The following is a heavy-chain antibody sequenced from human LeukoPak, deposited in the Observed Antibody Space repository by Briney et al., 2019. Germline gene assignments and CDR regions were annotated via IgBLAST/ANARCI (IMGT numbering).Heavy chain of an antibody. CDR2: IIPIFGTA. Sequence: SVNVSCKASGGTFSIYAISWVRQAPGQGLEWMGGIIPIFGTANYAQKFQGRVTITADESTSTAYMELSSLRSEDTAVYYCARASRQLWLLRPFDYWGQGTLVTVSS. D-gene: IGHD5-18*01. J-gene: IGHJ4*02. CDR1: GGTFSIYA. V-gene: IGHV1-69*01. CDR3: ARASRQLWLLRPFDY.